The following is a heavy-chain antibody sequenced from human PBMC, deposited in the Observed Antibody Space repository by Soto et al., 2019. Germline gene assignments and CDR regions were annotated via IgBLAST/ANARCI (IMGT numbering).Heavy chain of an antibody. Sequence: EVQLVESGGGLVQPGGSLRLSCAASGFTFSSIGMNWVRQTPGQGLEWVSYISSSSSSIYYAESVKGRFTISRDNAKNFLYLQMNSLRDEDTAVYYCARYCSGGSCHSSYHYGMDVWGQGTTVTVSS. V-gene: IGHV3-48*02. D-gene: IGHD2-15*01. CDR1: GFTFSSIG. CDR2: ISSSSSSI. CDR3: ARYCSGGSCHSSYHYGMDV. J-gene: IGHJ6*02.